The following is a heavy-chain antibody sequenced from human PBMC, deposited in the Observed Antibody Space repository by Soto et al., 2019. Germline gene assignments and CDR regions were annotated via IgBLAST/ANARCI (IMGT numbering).Heavy chain of an antibody. J-gene: IGHJ5*02. CDR3: VRDRYTSCWSSWFDP. CDR1: GFTFNSYW. V-gene: IGHV3-74*01. CDR2: IDSDGSNT. D-gene: IGHD6-19*01. Sequence: GGSLRLSCAASGFTFNSYWMHWVRQAPGKGLVWVSRIDSDGSNTRYADSVKGRFTISRDTARNTLNLQMNSLRAEDTDVYYCVRDRYTSCWSSWFDPWGQGTLVTVSS.